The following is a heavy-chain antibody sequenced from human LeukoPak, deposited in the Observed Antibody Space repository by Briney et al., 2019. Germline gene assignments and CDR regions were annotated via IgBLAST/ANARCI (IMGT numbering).Heavy chain of an antibody. J-gene: IGHJ4*02. CDR1: GFTFSLSW. D-gene: IGHD3-22*01. V-gene: IGHV3-74*01. CDR3: ANYYDSSVYYYPFDY. Sequence: GGSLRLSCAASGFTFSLSWMHWVRQVPGKGLLWVSRIGTDGSTTYADSVRGRFTISRDNSKNTLYLQMNSLRAEDTAVYYCANYYDSSVYYYPFDYWGQGTLVTVSS. CDR2: IGTDGST.